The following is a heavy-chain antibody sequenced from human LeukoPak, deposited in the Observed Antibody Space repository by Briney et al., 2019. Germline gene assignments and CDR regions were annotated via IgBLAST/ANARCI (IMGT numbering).Heavy chain of an antibody. CDR3: ARDSCSSTSCQASVDWFDP. CDR1: GGSFSGYY. V-gene: IGHV4-34*01. D-gene: IGHD2-2*01. CDR2: INHSGST. Sequence: SETLSLTCAVDGGSFSGYYWSWIRQPPGKGLEWIGEINHSGSTNYNPSLKSRVTISVDTSKNQFSLKLSSVTAADTAVYYCARDSCSSTSCQASVDWFDPWGQGTLVTVSS. J-gene: IGHJ5*02.